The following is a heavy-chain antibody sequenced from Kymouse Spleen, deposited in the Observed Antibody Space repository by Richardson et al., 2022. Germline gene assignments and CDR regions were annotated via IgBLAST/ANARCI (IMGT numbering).Heavy chain of an antibody. V-gene: IGHV4-61*01. CDR3: AREKYSSSSLGWFDP. D-gene: IGHD6-6*01. Sequence: QVQLQESGPGLVKPSETLSLTCTVSGGSVSSGSYYWSWIRQPPGKGLEWIGYIYYSGSTNYNPSLKSRVTISVDTSKNQFSLKLSSVTAADTAVYYCAREKYSSSSLGWFDPWGQGTLVTVSS. J-gene: IGHJ5*02. CDR1: GGSVSSGSYY. CDR2: IYYSGST.